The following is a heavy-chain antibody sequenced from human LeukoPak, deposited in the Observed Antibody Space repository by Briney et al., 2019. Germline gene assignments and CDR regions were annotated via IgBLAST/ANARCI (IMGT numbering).Heavy chain of an antibody. CDR1: GGSISSSSYY. D-gene: IGHD3-10*01. J-gene: IGHJ5*02. CDR2: IYYSGST. V-gene: IGHV4-39*07. Sequence: SETLSLTCTVSGGSISSSSYYWGWIRQPPGKGLEWIGSIYYSGSTYYNPSLKSRVTISVDTSKNQFSLKLSSVTAADTAVYYCARGPRSITMVRGVTNWFDPWGQGTLVTVSS. CDR3: ARGPRSITMVRGVTNWFDP.